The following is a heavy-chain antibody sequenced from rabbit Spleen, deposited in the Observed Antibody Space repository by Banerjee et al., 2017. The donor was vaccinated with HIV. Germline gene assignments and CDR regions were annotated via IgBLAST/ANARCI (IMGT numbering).Heavy chain of an antibody. D-gene: IGHD8-1*01. CDR3: ARDGAGGSYFAL. V-gene: IGHV1S40*01. CDR1: GVSFSFSSY. J-gene: IGHJ3*01. Sequence: EESGGGLVKPGASLTLTCAASGVSFSFSSYMCWVRQAPGKGLEWIACIYAGSSGSTYSATWAKGRFTISKTSSTTVTLQMTSLTAADTATYFCARDGAGGSYFALWGQGTLVTVS. CDR2: IYAGSSGST.